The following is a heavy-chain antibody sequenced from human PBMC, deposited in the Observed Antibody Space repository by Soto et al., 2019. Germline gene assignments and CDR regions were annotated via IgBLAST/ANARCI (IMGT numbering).Heavy chain of an antibody. CDR3: ARRGYDSSGYYYAFDI. J-gene: IGHJ3*02. CDR1: GDSFTNYW. Sequence: GESLKISCKGSGDSFTNYWIGWVRQMPGKGLEFMGIIYPGDSETRYNPSFQGQVTISADRSISTVYLQWGSLKASDTAMYYCARRGYDSSGYYYAFDIWGQGTMVTVSS. D-gene: IGHD3-22*01. V-gene: IGHV5-51*01. CDR2: IYPGDSET.